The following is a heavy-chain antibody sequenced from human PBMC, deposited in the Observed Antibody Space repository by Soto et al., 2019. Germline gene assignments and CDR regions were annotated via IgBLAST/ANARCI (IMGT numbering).Heavy chain of an antibody. CDR1: GASVSHGY. J-gene: IGHJ5*02. D-gene: IGHD3-22*01. Sequence: QVQLQASGPGLVKPSETLSLTCNVSGASVSHGYWSWIRQPPGKGLEWIGFMYFGGSFNYNPSLTSRATISVETSQNQFSMKLTSVTASDTAVYYCARSYYDSTGFAVDPWGQGTLVTVSS. CDR2: MYFGGSF. CDR3: ARSYYDSTGFAVDP. V-gene: IGHV4-59*02.